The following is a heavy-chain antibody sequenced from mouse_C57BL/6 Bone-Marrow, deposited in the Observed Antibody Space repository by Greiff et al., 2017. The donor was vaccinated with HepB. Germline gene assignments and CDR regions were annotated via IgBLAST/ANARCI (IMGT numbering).Heavy chain of an antibody. V-gene: IGHV1-59*01. CDR3: ASPWEDDY. Sequence: QVQLQQPGAELVRPGTSVKLSCKASGYTFTSYWMHWVKQRPGQGLEWIGVIDPSDSYTNYNQKFKGKATLTVDTSSSTAYMQLSSLTSEDSAVYYCASPWEDDYWGQGTTLTVSS. D-gene: IGHD4-1*01. J-gene: IGHJ2*01. CDR2: IDPSDSYT. CDR1: GYTFTSYW.